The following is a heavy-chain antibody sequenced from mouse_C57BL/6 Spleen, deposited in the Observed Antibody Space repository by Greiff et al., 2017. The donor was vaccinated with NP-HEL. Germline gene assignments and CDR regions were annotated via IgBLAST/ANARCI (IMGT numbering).Heavy chain of an antibody. CDR2: IWGDGST. CDR1: GFSLTSYG. Sequence: VKLQESGPGLVAPSQSLSITCTVSGFSLTSYGVSWVRQPPGQGLEWLGVIWGDGSTNYHSALISRLSIRKDNSKSQVFLKLNSLQTDDTATYYCAKPGVFITPRDYAMDYWGQGTSVTVSS. V-gene: IGHV2-3*01. CDR3: AKPGVFITPRDYAMDY. J-gene: IGHJ4*01. D-gene: IGHD1-1*01.